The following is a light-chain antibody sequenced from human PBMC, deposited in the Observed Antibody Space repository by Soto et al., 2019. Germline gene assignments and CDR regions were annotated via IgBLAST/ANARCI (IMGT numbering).Light chain of an antibody. CDR1: SSDVGGYNY. J-gene: IGLJ1*01. Sequence: QSALTQPASVSGSPGQSITISCTGTSSDVGGYNYVSWYQQHPGKAPKLMIYEVSNRPSGVSNRLSGSKSGNTASLTISGLQADDEADYFCSSYTGTSYVFGTGTKLTVL. CDR3: SSYTGTSYV. CDR2: EVS. V-gene: IGLV2-14*01.